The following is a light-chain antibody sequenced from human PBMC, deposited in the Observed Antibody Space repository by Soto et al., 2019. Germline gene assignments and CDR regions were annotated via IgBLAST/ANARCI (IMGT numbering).Light chain of an antibody. CDR1: QSVSSY. Sequence: EMVMTQSPATLSVSPGERVTLSCRASQSVSSYLAWYQQKPGQPPRLLIYVASIRAAGIPARFSGSGSGTEFTLTISSLQSEDFAVYSCQQYTDWPPRFGQGTKVEIK. J-gene: IGKJ1*01. CDR2: VAS. CDR3: QQYTDWPPR. V-gene: IGKV3-15*01.